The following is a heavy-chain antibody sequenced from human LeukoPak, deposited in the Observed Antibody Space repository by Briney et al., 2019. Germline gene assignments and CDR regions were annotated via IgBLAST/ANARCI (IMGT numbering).Heavy chain of an antibody. J-gene: IGHJ4*02. CDR2: IYTSGST. Sequence: SETLSLTCTVSGGSISSYYWSWIRQPAGKGLEWIGRIYTSGSTNYNPSLKSRVTISVDTSKNQFSLKLSSVTAADTAVYYCARGAYGDGLGLYFDYWGQGTLVTVSS. D-gene: IGHD4-17*01. CDR3: ARGAYGDGLGLYFDY. CDR1: GGSISSYY. V-gene: IGHV4-4*07.